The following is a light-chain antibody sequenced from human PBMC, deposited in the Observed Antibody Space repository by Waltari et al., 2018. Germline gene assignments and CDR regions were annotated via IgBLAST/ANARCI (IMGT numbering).Light chain of an antibody. CDR3: CSYAGSSTFYV. CDR2: EVS. CDR1: SSDVGSYNL. V-gene: IGLV2-23*02. Sequence: QSALTQPASVSGSPGQSLTISCTGTSSDVGSYNLVSWYQHHPGKAPKLMIFEVSKWPSGVSNRFSGSKSGSTASLTISGLQAEDEADYYCCSYAGSSTFYVFGIGTKVTVL. J-gene: IGLJ1*01.